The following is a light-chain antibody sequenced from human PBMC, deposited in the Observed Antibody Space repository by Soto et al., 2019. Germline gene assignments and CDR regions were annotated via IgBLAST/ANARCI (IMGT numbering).Light chain of an antibody. Sequence: IVLTQSPGTLSLSPGARATLSCRASQSVSSNYSAWYQQKPGQAPRLLIYGASSRATGITDRFSGSGSETDFTLSISRLQPEDFPVYFCQQYGSSPPSTFGGGTKVEIK. CDR2: GAS. CDR3: QQYGSSPPST. CDR1: QSVSSNY. V-gene: IGKV3-20*01. J-gene: IGKJ4*01.